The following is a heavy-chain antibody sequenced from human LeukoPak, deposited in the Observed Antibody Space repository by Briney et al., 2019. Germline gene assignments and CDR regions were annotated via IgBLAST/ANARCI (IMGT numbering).Heavy chain of an antibody. CDR1: GGTFSSYA. CDR3: ARESYDFWSGYYNSAYYYGMDV. Sequence: SVKVSCKASGGTFSSYAISWVRQAPGQGLEWMGGIIPIFGTANYAQKFQGRVTITADESTSTAYMELSSPRSEDTAVYYCARESYDFWSGYYNSAYYYGMDVWGQGTTVTVSS. CDR2: IIPIFGTA. J-gene: IGHJ6*02. D-gene: IGHD3-3*01. V-gene: IGHV1-69*13.